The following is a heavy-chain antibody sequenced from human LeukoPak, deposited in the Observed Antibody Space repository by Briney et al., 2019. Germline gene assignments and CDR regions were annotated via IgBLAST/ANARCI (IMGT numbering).Heavy chain of an antibody. J-gene: IGHJ4*02. D-gene: IGHD6-6*01. V-gene: IGHV3-15*01. CDR3: TTGRAIAVRPLFDY. CDR1: GFTFSNAW. CDR2: IKSKTDGGTT. Sequence: GGSLRLSCAASGFTFSNAWMGWVRQAPGKGLEWVGRIKSKTDGGTTEYAAPVKGRFTISRDDSKNTLYLQMNSLKIEDTGVYYCTTGRAIAVRPLFDYWGQGTLVSVSS.